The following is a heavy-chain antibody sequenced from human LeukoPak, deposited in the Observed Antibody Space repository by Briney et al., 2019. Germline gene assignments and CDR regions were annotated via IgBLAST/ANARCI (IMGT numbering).Heavy chain of an antibody. CDR3: ATDIYSSGPRGY. Sequence: GGSLRLSCAASGFTFSSYAMSWVRQAPGKELEWVSAISGSGGSTYYADSVKGRFTISRDNSKNTLYLQMNSLRAEDTAVYYCATDIYSSGPRGYWGQGTLVTVSS. CDR2: ISGSGGST. D-gene: IGHD6-19*01. J-gene: IGHJ4*02. CDR1: GFTFSSYA. V-gene: IGHV3-23*01.